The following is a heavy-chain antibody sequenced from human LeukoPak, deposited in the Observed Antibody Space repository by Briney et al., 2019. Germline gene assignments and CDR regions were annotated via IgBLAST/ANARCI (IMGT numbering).Heavy chain of an antibody. J-gene: IGHJ6*03. CDR3: ARASKLPPSGYYYTDV. D-gene: IGHD1-7*01. Sequence: PSETLSLTGTVSGGSISSGSYYWSWIRQPAGKGLEWIGRIYTSGSTNYNPSLKSRVTISVDTSKNQFSLKLSSVTAADTAVYHCARASKLPPSGYYYTDVWGKGTTVTVSS. CDR2: IYTSGST. CDR1: GGSISSGSYY. V-gene: IGHV4-61*02.